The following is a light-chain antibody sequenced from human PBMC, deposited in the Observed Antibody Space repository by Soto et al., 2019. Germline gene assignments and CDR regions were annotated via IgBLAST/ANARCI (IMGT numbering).Light chain of an antibody. V-gene: IGKV1-27*01. CDR3: QRTYNGDT. Sequence: DIQLTQSPSSLSASVGDRVTITCRVSPGISSYLNWYRQKPGKGPKLLIYSASNLQSGDPARFSRSGAGTDFTLTISSLQPEGVATYYCQRTYNGDTSGQATKLVIK. CDR2: SAS. J-gene: IGKJ2*01. CDR1: PGISSY.